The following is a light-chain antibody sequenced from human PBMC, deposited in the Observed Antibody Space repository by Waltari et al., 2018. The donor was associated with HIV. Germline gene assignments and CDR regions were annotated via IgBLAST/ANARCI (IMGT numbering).Light chain of an antibody. Sequence: QSALTQPASVSGSSGQSITISCSVTSSDVGGYNYVSWYQQHPGKAPKLMIYDVSNRPSGVSNRFSGSKSGNTASLTISGLQAEDEADYYCSSYTSTYVFGTGTKVTVL. CDR1: SSDVGGYNY. CDR3: SSYTSTYV. V-gene: IGLV2-14*01. CDR2: DVS. J-gene: IGLJ1*01.